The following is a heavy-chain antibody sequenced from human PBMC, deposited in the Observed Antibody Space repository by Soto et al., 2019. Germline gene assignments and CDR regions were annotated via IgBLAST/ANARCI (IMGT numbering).Heavy chain of an antibody. CDR1: GFTFSSYG. J-gene: IGHJ4*02. CDR2: ISYDGSNK. Sequence: QVQLVESGGGVVQPGRSLRLSCAASGFTFSSYGMHWVRQAPGKGLEWVAVISYDGSNKYYADSVKGRFTISRDNSKNTRYLHMNSLRAEDPAVYYCAKPSRRDCYNSGYWGQGTLGTVSA. D-gene: IGHD2-21*01. CDR3: AKPSRRDCYNSGY. V-gene: IGHV3-30*18.